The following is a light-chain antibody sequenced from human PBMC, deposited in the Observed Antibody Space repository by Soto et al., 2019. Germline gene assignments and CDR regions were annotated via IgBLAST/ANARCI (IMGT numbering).Light chain of an antibody. V-gene: IGKV3-15*01. CDR3: QQYNNWPWT. CDR2: GAS. J-gene: IGKJ1*01. Sequence: EIVLTQSPGTLSLSPGERATLSCRASQSVSSYLAWYQQKPGQAPRLLIYGASTRATGIPARFSGSGSGTEFTLTISSLQSEDFAVYYCQQYNNWPWTFGQGTKVDTK. CDR1: QSVSSY.